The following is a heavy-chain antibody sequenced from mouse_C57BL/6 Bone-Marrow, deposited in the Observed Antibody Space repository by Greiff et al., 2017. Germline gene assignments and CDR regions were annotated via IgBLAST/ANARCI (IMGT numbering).Heavy chain of an antibody. Sequence: EVQLVESGGGLVKPGGSLKLSCAASGFTFSSYAMSWVRQTPEKRLEWVATISDGGSYTYCPDNVKGRFTISGDKAKNNLYLQMSHLKSEETAMYYCARDPSNYFDYWGQGTTLAVSS. CDR2: ISDGGSYT. J-gene: IGHJ2*01. CDR3: ARDPSNYFDY. V-gene: IGHV5-4*01. CDR1: GFTFSSYA.